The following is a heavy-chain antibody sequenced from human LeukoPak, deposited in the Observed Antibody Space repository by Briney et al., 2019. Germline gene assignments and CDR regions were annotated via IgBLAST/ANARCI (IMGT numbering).Heavy chain of an antibody. CDR1: GDIVSSNSAT. D-gene: IGHD3-3*02. CDR3: ARGGIFDY. Sequence: PSQTLSLTCVLSGDIVSSNSATWNWIRQSPSRGLEWLGRTYYRSKWYNDYAVSVKSRITINPDTSKNQFFLQLNSVTAEDTAVYYCARGGIFDYWAQGTLVTVSS. J-gene: IGHJ4*02. CDR2: TYYRSKWYN. V-gene: IGHV6-1*01.